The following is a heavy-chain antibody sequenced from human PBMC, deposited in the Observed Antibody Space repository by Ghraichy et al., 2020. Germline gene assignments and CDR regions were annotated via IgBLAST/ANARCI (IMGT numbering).Heavy chain of an antibody. CDR2: ISANGGNT. D-gene: IGHD2-15*01. CDR1: GLTFSGYV. V-gene: IGHV3-23*01. Sequence: EGSLRLSCAASGLTFSGYVMNWVRQAPGKGLEWVSSISANGGNTYYADSVKGRFTVSRDNSKNTLYLQMNSVRAEDTAVYYCAKAWGNCSGGTCPSYNWFDPWGQGTLVTVSS. J-gene: IGHJ5*02. CDR3: AKAWGNCSGGTCPSYNWFDP.